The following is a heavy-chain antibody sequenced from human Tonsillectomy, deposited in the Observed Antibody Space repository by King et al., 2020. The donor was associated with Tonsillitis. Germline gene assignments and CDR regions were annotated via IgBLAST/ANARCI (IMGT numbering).Heavy chain of an antibody. Sequence: QLVQSGGGVVQPGRSLRLSCAASGFTFSSYAMHWVRQAPGKGREWVAVISYDGSNKYYADSVKGRFTISRDNSKNTLYLQMNSLRAEDTAVYYCARDQRSYWLNYYYYGMDVWGQGTTVTVSS. CDR1: GFTFSSYA. CDR3: ARDQRSYWLNYYYYGMDV. J-gene: IGHJ6*02. D-gene: IGHD1-26*01. V-gene: IGHV3-30-3*01. CDR2: ISYDGSNK.